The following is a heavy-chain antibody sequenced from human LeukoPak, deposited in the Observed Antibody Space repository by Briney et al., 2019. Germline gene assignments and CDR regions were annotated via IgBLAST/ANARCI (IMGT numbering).Heavy chain of an antibody. CDR1: GGSISSYY. J-gene: IGHJ3*02. CDR2: IYTSGST. Sequence: SETLSLTCTVSGGSISSYYWSWIRQPAGKGLEWIGRIYTSGSTNYNPSLKSRVTMSVDTSKNQFSLKLSSVTAADTAAYYCARDVGRGYSYGYSAFDIWGQGTMVTVSS. D-gene: IGHD5-18*01. V-gene: IGHV4-4*07. CDR3: ARDVGRGYSYGYSAFDI.